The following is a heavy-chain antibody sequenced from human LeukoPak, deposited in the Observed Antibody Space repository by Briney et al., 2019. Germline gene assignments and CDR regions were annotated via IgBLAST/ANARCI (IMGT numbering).Heavy chain of an antibody. CDR3: ATSYRLHYYDGSDHAFDI. CDR1: GYTFTGYY. J-gene: IGHJ3*02. CDR2: INPNSGGT. D-gene: IGHD3-22*01. Sequence: GASVKVSCKASGYTFTGYYMHWVRQAPGQGLEWMGWINPNSGGTNYAQKFQGRVTMTEDTSTDTAYMELSSLRSEDTAVYYCATSYRLHYYDGSDHAFDIWGQGTMVTVSS. V-gene: IGHV1-2*02.